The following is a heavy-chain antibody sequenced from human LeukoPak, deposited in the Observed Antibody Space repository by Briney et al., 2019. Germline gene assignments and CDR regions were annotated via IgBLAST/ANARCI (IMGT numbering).Heavy chain of an antibody. V-gene: IGHV4-59*08. Sequence: SEALSLTCTVSGGSISSYYWSWIRRPPGKGLEWIGYIYYSGSTNYNPSLKSRVTISVDTSKNQFSLKLSSVTAADTAVYYCARGHIVVVPAASYDILTGAGYFDYWGQGTLVTVSS. CDR2: IYYSGST. J-gene: IGHJ4*02. CDR1: GGSISSYY. D-gene: IGHD2-2*01. CDR3: ARGHIVVVPAASYDILTGAGYFDY.